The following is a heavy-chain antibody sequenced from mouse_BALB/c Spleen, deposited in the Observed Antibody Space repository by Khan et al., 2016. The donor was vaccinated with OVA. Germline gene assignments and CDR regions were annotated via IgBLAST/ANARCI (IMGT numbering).Heavy chain of an antibody. CDR1: GFNITDYY. CDR2: IDPENGNT. D-gene: IGHD3-1*01. V-gene: IGHV14-1*02. CDR3: ARSGYEAWFPY. J-gene: IGHJ3*01. Sequence: VQLQQSGAELVRPGALVKLSCKASGFNITDYYIHWVKQRPEQGLEWIGWIDPENGNTMCDPKFQDKASITADTSSNTAYLQLSSLTSEDTAVYYCARSGYEAWFPYWDQGTLVSVSA.